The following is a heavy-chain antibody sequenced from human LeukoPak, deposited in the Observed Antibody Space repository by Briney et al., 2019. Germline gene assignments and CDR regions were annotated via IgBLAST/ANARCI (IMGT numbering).Heavy chain of an antibody. CDR3: ARVGSTSRSRYYFDY. J-gene: IGHJ4*02. CDR2: IYYSGST. Sequence: PSETLSLTCTVSGCSISSSSYYWGWIRQPPGKGLEWIGSIYYSGSTYYNPSLKSRVTISVDTSKNQFSLKLSSVTAADTAVYYCARVGSTSRSRYYFDYWGQGTLVTVSS. D-gene: IGHD2-2*01. CDR1: GCSISSSSYY. V-gene: IGHV4-39*01.